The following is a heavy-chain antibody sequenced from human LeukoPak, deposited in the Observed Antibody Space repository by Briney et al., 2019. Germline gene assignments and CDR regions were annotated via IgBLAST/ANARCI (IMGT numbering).Heavy chain of an antibody. Sequence: SETLSLTCAVSGYSISSGYYWGCIRQPPGKGLEWIGSIYHSGSTYYNPSLKSRVTISVDTSKNQFSLKLSSVTAADTAVYYCARVAGTPYFDYWGQGTLDTVSS. D-gene: IGHD6-19*01. CDR3: ARVAGTPYFDY. J-gene: IGHJ4*02. V-gene: IGHV4-38-2*01. CDR2: IYHSGST. CDR1: GYSISSGYY.